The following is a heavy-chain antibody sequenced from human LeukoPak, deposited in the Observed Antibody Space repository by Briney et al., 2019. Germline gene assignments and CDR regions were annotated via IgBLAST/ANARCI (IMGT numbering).Heavy chain of an antibody. CDR1: GFTFSSYA. CDR2: ISGSGGST. Sequence: GGSLRLSCAASGFTFSSYAMSWVRQAPGKGLEWVSGISGSGGSTYYADSVKGRFTISRDNSKNTLYLQMNSLRAEDTAVYYCAKVPTTMITFGGVIVIPPYFDYWGQGTLVTVSS. V-gene: IGHV3-23*01. CDR3: AKVPTTMITFGGVIVIPPYFDY. J-gene: IGHJ4*02. D-gene: IGHD3-16*02.